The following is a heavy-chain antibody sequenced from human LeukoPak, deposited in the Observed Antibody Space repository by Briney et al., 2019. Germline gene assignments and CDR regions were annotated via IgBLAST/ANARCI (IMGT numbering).Heavy chain of an antibody. CDR2: IIPIFGTA. CDR3: ARGRVADYYYYGMDV. CDR1: GGSFSSHA. J-gene: IGHJ6*02. V-gene: IGHV1-69*01. Sequence: ASVKVSCKASGGSFSSHAISWVRQAPGQGLEWMGGIIPIFGTANHAEKFQGRVTITADESTSTAYMELSSLRSEDTAVYYCARGRVADYYYYGMDVWGQGTTVTVSS. D-gene: IGHD3-10*01.